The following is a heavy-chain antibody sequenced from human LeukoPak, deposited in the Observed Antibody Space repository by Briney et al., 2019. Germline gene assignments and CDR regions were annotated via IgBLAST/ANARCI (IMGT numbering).Heavy chain of an antibody. CDR3: AKDLGDIYYYDSSGYVGTIHY. CDR2: ISYDGSNK. D-gene: IGHD3-22*01. CDR1: GFTFSSYG. J-gene: IGHJ4*02. V-gene: IGHV3-30*18. Sequence: GGSLRLSCAASGFTFSSYGMHWVRQAPGKGLEWVAVISYDGSNKYYADSVKGRFTISRDNSKNTLYLQMNSLRAEDTAVYYCAKDLGDIYYYDSSGYVGTIHYWGQGTLVTVSS.